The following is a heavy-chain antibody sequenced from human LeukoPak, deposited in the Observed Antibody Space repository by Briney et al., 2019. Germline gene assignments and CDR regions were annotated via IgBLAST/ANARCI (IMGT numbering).Heavy chain of an antibody. V-gene: IGHV3-48*02. CDR3: ARVGPLWFGELFPPLPYYYYYGMDV. CDR1: GFTFSSYS. J-gene: IGHJ6*02. CDR2: ISSSSSTI. D-gene: IGHD3-10*01. Sequence: GGSLRLSCAASGFTFSSYSMNWVRQAPGKGLEWVSYISSSSSTIYYADSVKGRFTISRDNAKNSLYLQMNSLRDEDTAVYYCARVGPLWFGELFPPLPYYYYYGMDVWGQGTTVTVSS.